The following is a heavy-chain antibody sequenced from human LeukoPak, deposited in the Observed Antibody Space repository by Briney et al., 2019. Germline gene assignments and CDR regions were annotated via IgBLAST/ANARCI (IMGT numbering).Heavy chain of an antibody. D-gene: IGHD3-3*01. CDR2: IYSGGST. CDR1: GFTVSSNY. CDR3: ARDCREWLHCDGMDV. Sequence: PGGSLRLSCAASGFTVSSNYMSWIRQAPGKGLEWVSVIYSGGSTYYADSVKGRFTISRDNSKNTLYLQMNSLRAEDTAVYYCARDCREWLHCDGMDVWGQGTTVTVSS. J-gene: IGHJ6*02. V-gene: IGHV3-66*02.